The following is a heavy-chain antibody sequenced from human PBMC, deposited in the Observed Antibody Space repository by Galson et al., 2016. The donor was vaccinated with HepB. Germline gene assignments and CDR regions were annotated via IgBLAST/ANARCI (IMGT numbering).Heavy chain of an antibody. Sequence: SLRLSCAASGFTFSSYAMSWVRQAPGKGLEWVSAISGSGGSTYYADSVKGRFTISRDNSKNTLYLQMNSLRAEDTAVYYCAKDLGFLEWLFFDSYYYYGMDVWGQGTTVTVFS. CDR3: AKDLGFLEWLFFDSYYYYGMDV. CDR2: ISGSGGST. D-gene: IGHD3-3*01. J-gene: IGHJ6*02. CDR1: GFTFSSYA. V-gene: IGHV3-23*01.